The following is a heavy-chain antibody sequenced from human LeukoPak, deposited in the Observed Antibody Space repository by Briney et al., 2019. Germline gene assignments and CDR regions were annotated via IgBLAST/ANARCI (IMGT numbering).Heavy chain of an antibody. CDR1: GFTFSSYE. CDR2: ISSSGSSI. J-gene: IGHJ4*02. Sequence: PGGSLRLSCVVSGFTFSSYELNWVRQAPRKGLDWLSHISSSGSSIQYADSVQGRFTISRDNAKNSLYLQMNSLRAEDTAVYYCARTRDGPFDFWGQGTLVTVSS. D-gene: IGHD5-24*01. V-gene: IGHV3-48*03. CDR3: ARTRDGPFDF.